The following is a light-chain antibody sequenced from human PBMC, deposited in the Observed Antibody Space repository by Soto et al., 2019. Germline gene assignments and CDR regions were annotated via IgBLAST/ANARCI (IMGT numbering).Light chain of an antibody. V-gene: IGKV1-39*01. Sequence: DIQMTQSPSSLSASVGDRVTITCRANQSISRYLNWYQHQPGKAPKLLIYAASNLQTGVPSRFSGSGYGTDFTLTISSLQPEDFATYYCQQSYSTPPVTFGQGTKVEI. J-gene: IGKJ1*01. CDR3: QQSYSTPPVT. CDR1: QSISRY. CDR2: AAS.